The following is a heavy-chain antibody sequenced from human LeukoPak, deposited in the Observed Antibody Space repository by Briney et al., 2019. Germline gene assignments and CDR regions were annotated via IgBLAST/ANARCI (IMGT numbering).Heavy chain of an antibody. CDR3: ARHRYYYYYMDV. CDR1: GGSFSGYY. J-gene: IGHJ6*03. Sequence: SETLSLTCAVSGGSFSGYYWSWIRQPPGKGLEWIGEINHSGSTNYNPSLKSRVTISVDTSKNQFSLKLSSVTAADTAVYYCARHRYYYYYMDVWGKGTTVTVSS. CDR2: INHSGST. V-gene: IGHV4-34*01.